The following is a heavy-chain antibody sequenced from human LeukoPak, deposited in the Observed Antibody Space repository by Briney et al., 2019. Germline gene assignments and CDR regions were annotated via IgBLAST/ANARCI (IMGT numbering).Heavy chain of an antibody. CDR3: ARVAYPWYFDY. V-gene: IGHV3-11*04. CDR1: GFTFRDYY. J-gene: IGHJ4*02. CDR2: TYNSGTTI. Sequence: PGGTLRLSCAASGFTFRDYYMSSVPQTPGEGLECISYTYNSGTTIFYADSVKGRFTISRDNAKSSLDLQTNSLRAEDTAVYYCARVAYPWYFDYWGQGTLVTVSS. D-gene: IGHD2-2*01.